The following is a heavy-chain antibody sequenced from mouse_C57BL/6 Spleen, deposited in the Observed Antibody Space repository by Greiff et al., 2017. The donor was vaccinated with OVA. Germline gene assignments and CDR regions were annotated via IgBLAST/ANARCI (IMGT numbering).Heavy chain of an antibody. V-gene: IGHV5-17*01. Sequence: DVMLVESGGGLVKPGGSLKLSCAASGFTFSDYGMHWVRQAPEKGLEWVAYISSGSSTIDYADTEKGRFTISRDNAKNTMFLQMNSLMSEDTARYYCASKYYGSSVLDYWGQGTTLTVSS. D-gene: IGHD1-1*01. CDR3: ASKYYGSSVLDY. CDR1: GFTFSDYG. J-gene: IGHJ2*01. CDR2: ISSGSSTI.